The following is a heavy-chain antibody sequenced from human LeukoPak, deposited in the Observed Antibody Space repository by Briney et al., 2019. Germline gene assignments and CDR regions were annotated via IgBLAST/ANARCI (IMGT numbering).Heavy chain of an antibody. CDR2: TYHSGST. D-gene: IGHD3-22*01. CDR1: GGSISSGGYS. CDR3: ARGLYYYDSSAAAGFAFDI. J-gene: IGHJ3*02. V-gene: IGHV4-30-2*01. Sequence: SQTLSLTCAVSGGSISSGGYSWSWIRQPPGKGLEWIGYTYHSGSTYYNPSLKSRVTISVDRSKNQFSLKLSSVTAADTAVYYCARGLYYYDSSAAAGFAFDIWGQGTMVTVSS.